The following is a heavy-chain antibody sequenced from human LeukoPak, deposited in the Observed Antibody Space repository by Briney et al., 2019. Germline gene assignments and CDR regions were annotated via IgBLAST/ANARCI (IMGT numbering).Heavy chain of an antibody. CDR1: GFTFSSYT. V-gene: IGHV3-30-3*01. CDR2: ISSHGGNK. Sequence: GGSLRLSCAASGFTFSSYTMDWVRQAPGKGLEWVAVISSHGGNKHYADSVKGRFTISRDNSKNTLDLQMNSLRPDDTAVYYCVSGSSGWSFDYWGQGTLVTVSS. D-gene: IGHD6-19*01. CDR3: VSGSSGWSFDY. J-gene: IGHJ4*02.